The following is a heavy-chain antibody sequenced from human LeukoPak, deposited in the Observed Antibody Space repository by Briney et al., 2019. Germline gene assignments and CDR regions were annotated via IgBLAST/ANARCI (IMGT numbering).Heavy chain of an antibody. Sequence: ASVKVSCKASGYTFTSYGISWVRQAPGQGLEWMGWISAYNGNTNYAQKLQGRVTMTTDTSTSKAYMELRSLRSDDTAVYYCARDRRNYGSGSYLSFDPWGQGTLVTVSS. J-gene: IGHJ5*02. CDR1: GYTFTSYG. CDR3: ARDRRNYGSGSYLSFDP. V-gene: IGHV1-18*01. CDR2: ISAYNGNT. D-gene: IGHD3-10*01.